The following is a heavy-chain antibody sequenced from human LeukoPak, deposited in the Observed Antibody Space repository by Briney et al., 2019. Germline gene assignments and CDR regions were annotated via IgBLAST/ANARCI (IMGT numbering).Heavy chain of an antibody. CDR1: GFTFSSYG. J-gene: IGHJ4*02. CDR3: ARDNGDLPYFDY. CDR2: IWYDGSNK. V-gene: IGHV3-33*01. Sequence: GGSLRLSCAASGFTFSSYGMHWVRQAPGKGLEWVAVIWYDGSNKYYADSVKGRFTISRDNPKNTLYLQMNSLRAEDTAVYYCARDNGDLPYFDYWGQGTLVTVSS.